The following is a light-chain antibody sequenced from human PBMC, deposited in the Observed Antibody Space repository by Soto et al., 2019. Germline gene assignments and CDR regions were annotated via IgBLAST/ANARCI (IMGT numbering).Light chain of an antibody. CDR1: CGNVGSYTL. CDR3: CSSGGSPTYV. V-gene: IGLV2-23*02. Sequence: QSVLTQPASVSGSPGKWITISCTGPCGNVGSYTLVSWYQQRPGKAPKLMIFEVNKRPSGVSNRFSGSKSGNTASLTISGLKVEDEADYYCCSSGGSPTYVFGTGTKVTVL. CDR2: EVN. J-gene: IGLJ1*01.